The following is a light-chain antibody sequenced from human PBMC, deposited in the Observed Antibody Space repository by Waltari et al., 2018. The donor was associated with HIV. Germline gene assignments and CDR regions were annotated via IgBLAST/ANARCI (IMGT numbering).Light chain of an antibody. Sequence: SFDLTQPSSVSVSPGPTARIPCSGPVVAKNFVRWFQQKPGRPPTLVIYKDTERPSEIPERFSGSSSGTTATLTITGAQVEDEADYYCYCAADKNVLGGGTKLTVL. V-gene: IGLV3-27*01. J-gene: IGLJ2*01. CDR1: VVAKNF. CDR3: YCAADKNV. CDR2: KDT.